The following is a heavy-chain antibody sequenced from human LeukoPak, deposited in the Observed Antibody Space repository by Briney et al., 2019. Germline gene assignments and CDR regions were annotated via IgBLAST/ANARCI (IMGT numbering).Heavy chain of an antibody. D-gene: IGHD3-16*01. CDR2: IKEDGTQK. V-gene: IGHV3-7*01. CDR1: GFTVSNSY. Sequence: GGSLRLSCTASGFTVSNSYMSWVRQTPGKGLAWVANIKEDGTQKHLVDSVKGRFTISRDNTKNLLYLQMNSLRGDDTATYYCVRESRPGGAMGLYHNFDYWGQGTLVAVSS. CDR3: VRESRPGGAMGLYHNFDY. J-gene: IGHJ4*02.